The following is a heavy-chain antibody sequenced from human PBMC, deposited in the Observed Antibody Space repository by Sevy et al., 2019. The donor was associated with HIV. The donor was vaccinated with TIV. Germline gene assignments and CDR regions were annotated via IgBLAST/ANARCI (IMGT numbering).Heavy chain of an antibody. CDR3: ARHCTGTSCSHAFDI. Sequence: SETLSLTCAVYGGSFSGYYWSWIRQPPGKGLEWIGEINHSGSTNYNPSLKSRVTISVDTSKNQFSLKLSSVTAAVTAVYYCARHCTGTSCSHAFDIWGQGTMVTVSS. V-gene: IGHV4-34*01. D-gene: IGHD2-2*01. J-gene: IGHJ3*02. CDR1: GGSFSGYY. CDR2: INHSGST.